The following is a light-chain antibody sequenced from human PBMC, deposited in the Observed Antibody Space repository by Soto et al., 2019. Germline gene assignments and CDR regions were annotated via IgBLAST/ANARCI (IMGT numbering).Light chain of an antibody. CDR3: QQYNIYPRT. V-gene: IGKV1-5*03. J-gene: IGKJ1*01. Sequence: IQMTQSPSTLSASVGDRVTITCRASQSISSWLAWYQQKPGKAPKLLIYKASSLESGVPSRFSGSGPGTEFTLSISSLQPDDFSAYYCQQYNIYPRTFGQGTKVEIK. CDR2: KAS. CDR1: QSISSW.